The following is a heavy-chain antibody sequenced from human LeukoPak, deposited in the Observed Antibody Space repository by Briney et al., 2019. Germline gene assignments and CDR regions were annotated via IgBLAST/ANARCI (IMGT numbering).Heavy chain of an antibody. CDR1: GGSISSYY. Sequence: PSETLSLTCTVSGGSISSYYWSWIRQPPGKGLEWLGYIYYSGSTNYNPSLKSRVTISVDTSKNQFSLKLSSVTAADTAVYYCARELYYYGSGSYYSRWFDPWGQGTLVTVSS. CDR2: IYYSGST. V-gene: IGHV4-59*01. CDR3: ARELYYYGSGSYYSRWFDP. D-gene: IGHD3-10*01. J-gene: IGHJ5*02.